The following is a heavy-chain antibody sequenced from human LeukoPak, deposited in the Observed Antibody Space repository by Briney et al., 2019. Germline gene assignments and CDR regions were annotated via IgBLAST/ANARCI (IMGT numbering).Heavy chain of an antibody. CDR1: RGSISSYY. V-gene: IGHV4-59*01. CDR3: ARGNDWYTRGYFDY. CDR2: IYYSGST. D-gene: IGHD6-19*01. J-gene: IGHJ4*02. Sequence: SETLSLTCTVSRGSISSYYWSWIRQPPGKGLEWIGYIYYSGSTNYNPSLKSRVTISVDTSKNQFSLKLSSVTAADTAVYYCARGNDWYTRGYFDYWGQGTLVTVSS.